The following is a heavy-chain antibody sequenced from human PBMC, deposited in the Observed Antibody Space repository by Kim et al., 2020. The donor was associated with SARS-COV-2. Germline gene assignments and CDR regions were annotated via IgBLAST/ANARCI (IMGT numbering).Heavy chain of an antibody. CDR1: GFTFSSYA. D-gene: IGHD6-19*01. Sequence: GGSLRLSCAASGFTFSSYAMSWVRQAPGKGLEWVSAISGSGGSTYYADSVKGRFTISRDNSKNTLYLQMNSLRAEDTAVYYCAKVGLLGWLATAHGMDVWGQGTTVTVSS. V-gene: IGHV3-23*01. CDR2: ISGSGGST. J-gene: IGHJ6*02. CDR3: AKVGLLGWLATAHGMDV.